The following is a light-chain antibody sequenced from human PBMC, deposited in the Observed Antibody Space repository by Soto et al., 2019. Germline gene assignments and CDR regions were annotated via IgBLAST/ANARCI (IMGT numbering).Light chain of an antibody. CDR3: STYTDKTYI. Sequence: QSVLTQPASVTGTPGQSITISCTTSNIGVXAYKYISWYRQHPGEAPKIIIYEVSNRTSGISNRFSGSKYGNTASLTISGLQTEDEAEYFSSTYTDKTYIFGSGTKVTVL. V-gene: IGLV2-14*01. CDR1: NIGVXAYKY. J-gene: IGLJ1*01. CDR2: EVS.